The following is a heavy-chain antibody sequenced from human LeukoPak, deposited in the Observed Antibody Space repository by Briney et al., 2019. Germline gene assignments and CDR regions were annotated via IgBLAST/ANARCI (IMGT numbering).Heavy chain of an antibody. J-gene: IGHJ1*01. D-gene: IGHD3-22*01. CDR3: ARDGPHIYYDSSGYYSH. V-gene: IGHV1-18*01. CDR2: ISAYNGNT. CDR1: GYTFTSYG. Sequence: ASVKVSCKASGYTFTSYGISWVRQAPGQGLEWMGWISAYNGNTNYAQKLQGRVTMTTDTSTSTAYMELSSLRSEDTAVYYCARDGPHIYYDSSGYYSHWGQGTLVTVSS.